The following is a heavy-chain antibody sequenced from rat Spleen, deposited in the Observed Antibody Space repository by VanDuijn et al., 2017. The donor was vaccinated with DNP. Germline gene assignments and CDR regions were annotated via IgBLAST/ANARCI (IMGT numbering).Heavy chain of an antibody. CDR2: ITYDGGST. D-gene: IGHD1-10*01. CDR3: ARPIYNNHGGFAY. J-gene: IGHJ3*01. V-gene: IGHV5-22*01. CDR1: GFIFTNYY. Sequence: EVQLVESGGGLVQPRRSMKLSCAASGFIFTNYYMAWVRQAPTKGLEWVAYITYDGGSTYYRDSVKGRFTISRDNAKNTLYLQMNSLRSEDMATYYCARPIYNNHGGFAYWGQGTLVTVSS.